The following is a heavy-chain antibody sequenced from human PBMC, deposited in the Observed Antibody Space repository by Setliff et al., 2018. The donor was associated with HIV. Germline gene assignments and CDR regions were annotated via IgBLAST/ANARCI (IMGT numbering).Heavy chain of an antibody. J-gene: IGHJ6*03. V-gene: IGHV4-4*08. Sequence: SETLSPTCTVSGGSISSYYWSWIRQPPGKGLEWIGYIYNRGSTNYNPSLKSRVTMSVDTSKNQFSLRLSSLTAADTAVYYCARRRPPPSGTYSRYYMDVWGKGTTVTVSS. CDR1: GGSISSYY. CDR2: IYNRGST. CDR3: ARRRPPPSGTYSRYYMDV. D-gene: IGHD1-26*01.